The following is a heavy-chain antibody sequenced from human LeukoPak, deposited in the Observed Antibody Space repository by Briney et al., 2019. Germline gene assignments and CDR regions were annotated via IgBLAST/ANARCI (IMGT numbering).Heavy chain of an antibody. CDR3: ARGGKVSSSYYYGMDV. CDR2: IIPISGTA. D-gene: IGHD4-23*01. V-gene: IGHV1-69*13. J-gene: IGHJ6*02. Sequence: GASVKVSCKASGGTFISYGISWVRQAPGQGLEWMGGIIPISGTANYAQKFQGKVTISADDSTSTAYMELSSLRSEDTAMYYCARGGKVSSSYYYGMDVWGRGTTVTVSS. CDR1: GGTFISYG.